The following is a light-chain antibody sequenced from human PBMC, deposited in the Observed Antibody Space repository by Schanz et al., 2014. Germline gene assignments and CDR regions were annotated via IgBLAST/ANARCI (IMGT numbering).Light chain of an antibody. J-gene: IGLJ2*01. CDR3: SSYTSSSTSVV. V-gene: IGLV2-14*01. CDR2: NVR. CDR1: SSDVGGYDY. Sequence: QSALTQPASVSGSPGQSITISCTGGSSDVGGYDYVSWYQQQPGKAPKLLIYNVRNRSSGVSNRFSGSKSGNTASLTISGLQAEDEADYYCSSYTSSSTSVVFGGGTKLTVL.